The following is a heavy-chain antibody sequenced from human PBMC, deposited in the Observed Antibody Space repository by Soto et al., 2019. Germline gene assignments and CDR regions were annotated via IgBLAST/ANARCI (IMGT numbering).Heavy chain of an antibody. Sequence: ASVKVSCKASGYTFTIYGISWVRQAPGQGLEWMGWISAYNGNTNYAQKLQGRVTMTTDTSTSTAYMELRSLRSDDTAVYYCARGPHLYYYGSGSYYVYWGQGTLVTVSS. V-gene: IGHV1-18*01. CDR3: ARGPHLYYYGSGSYYVY. CDR2: ISAYNGNT. CDR1: GYTFTIYG. J-gene: IGHJ4*02. D-gene: IGHD3-10*01.